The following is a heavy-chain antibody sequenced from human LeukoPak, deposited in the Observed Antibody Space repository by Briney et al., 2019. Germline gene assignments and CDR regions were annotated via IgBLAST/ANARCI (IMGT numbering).Heavy chain of an antibody. V-gene: IGHV3-74*01. Sequence: GGSLRLSCAASGFAIRSYWMHWVCQDPGKGLVWVSRIKSDGSSTRYADSVKGRFTISRDNAKNTLYLQMNGLRAEDTAIYYCARSADPNRGSGWYFDLWGHGTLVTVSS. CDR2: IKSDGSST. CDR3: ARSADPNRGSGWYFDL. CDR1: GFAIRSYW. D-gene: IGHD7-27*01. J-gene: IGHJ2*01.